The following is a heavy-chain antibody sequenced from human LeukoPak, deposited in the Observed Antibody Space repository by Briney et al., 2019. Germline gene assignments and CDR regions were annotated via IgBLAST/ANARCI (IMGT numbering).Heavy chain of an antibody. J-gene: IGHJ4*02. CDR1: GSTFSDYW. CDR2: IKNDGSST. V-gene: IGHV3-74*01. D-gene: IGHD6-13*01. CDR3: VRNSATGFDS. Sequence: GGSLRLSCAASGSTFSDYWMHWVRQAPGKELVWVSRIKNDGSSTTYADSVKGRFTISRDNAKNTLSLLMSALRVDDTAVYYCVRNSATGFDSWGQGTLVTVSS.